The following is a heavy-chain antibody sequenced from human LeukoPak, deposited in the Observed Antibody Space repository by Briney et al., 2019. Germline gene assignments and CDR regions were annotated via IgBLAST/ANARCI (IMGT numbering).Heavy chain of an antibody. J-gene: IGHJ4*02. CDR1: GFTFSSYA. CDR3: ARDRTTVVTLGSFDY. CDR2: ISYDGSNK. V-gene: IGHV3-30*01. Sequence: GGSLRLSCAASGFTFSSYAMHRVRQAPGKGLEWVAVISYDGSNKYYADSVKGRFTIPRDNSKNTLYLQMNSLRAEDTAVYYCARDRTTVVTLGSFDYWGQGTLVTVSS. D-gene: IGHD4-23*01.